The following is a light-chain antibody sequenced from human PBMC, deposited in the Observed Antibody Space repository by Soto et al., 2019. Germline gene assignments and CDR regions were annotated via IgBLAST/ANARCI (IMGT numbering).Light chain of an antibody. J-gene: IGLJ2*01. Sequence: QSVLTQPASVSGSLGQSITISCTGTSSDVGGYNYVSWYQQHPGKAPKLMIYDVNNRPSGVSNRFSGSKSGNTASLTISGLQAEDEADYYCSSYASSTTLGVVFGGGTQLTVL. CDR3: SSYASSTTLGVV. V-gene: IGLV2-14*01. CDR1: SSDVGGYNY. CDR2: DVN.